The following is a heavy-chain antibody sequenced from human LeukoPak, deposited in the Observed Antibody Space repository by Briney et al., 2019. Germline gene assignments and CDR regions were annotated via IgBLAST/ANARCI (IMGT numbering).Heavy chain of an antibody. CDR3: ARMWSTTTSGWNWFDP. Sequence: GASVNVSCKASGYTFTGYYVYWVRQAPGQGLEWMGWINPNSGDTNYAQKFQGRVTMTRDTSISTAYMDLSSLRSDDTAMYYCARMWSTTTSGWNWFDPWGQGTLVTVSS. D-gene: IGHD1-1*01. CDR2: INPNSGDT. V-gene: IGHV1-2*02. J-gene: IGHJ5*02. CDR1: GYTFTGYY.